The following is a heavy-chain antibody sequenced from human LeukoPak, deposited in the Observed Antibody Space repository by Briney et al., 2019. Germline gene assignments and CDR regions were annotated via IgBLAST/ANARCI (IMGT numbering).Heavy chain of an antibody. Sequence: TSETLSLTCTVSGGSVSSGSYYWSWIRQPPGKGLEWIGYIYYSGSTNYNPSLKSRVTISVDTSKTQFSLKLSSVTAADTAVYYCARDFSGSPSEDDGMDVWGKGTTVTVSS. V-gene: IGHV4-61*01. CDR1: GGSVSSGSYY. D-gene: IGHD5-12*01. CDR3: ARDFSGSPSEDDGMDV. J-gene: IGHJ6*04. CDR2: IYYSGST.